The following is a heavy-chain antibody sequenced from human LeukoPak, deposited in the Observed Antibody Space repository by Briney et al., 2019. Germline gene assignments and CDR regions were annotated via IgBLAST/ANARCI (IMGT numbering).Heavy chain of an antibody. D-gene: IGHD3-3*01. J-gene: IGHJ6*03. CDR2: IYPGDSDT. Sequence: GESLKISCKGSGYSFTSYWIGWVRQMPGKGLEWMGLIYPGDSDTRYGPSFQGQVTISADKSISTAYLQWSSLKASDTAMYYCARYGSPQGFELYEGDYYYYYMDVWGKGTTVTVSS. CDR1: GYSFTSYW. CDR3: ARYGSPQGFELYEGDYYYYYMDV. V-gene: IGHV5-51*01.